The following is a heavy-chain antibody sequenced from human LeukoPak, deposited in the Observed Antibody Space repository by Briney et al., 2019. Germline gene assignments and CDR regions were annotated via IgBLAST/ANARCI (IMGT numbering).Heavy chain of an antibody. D-gene: IGHD6-19*01. CDR3: ARVGYSSGWYRGDAFDI. CDR1: GFAFSTYG. J-gene: IGHJ3*02. CDR2: LRYDGTNK. V-gene: IGHV3-30*02. Sequence: PGGSLRLSCAASGFAFSTYGMHWVRQAPGKGLEWVAFLRYDGTNKLYGDSVKGRFTISRDSSKNSLFLQMSSLRREDTAVYYCARVGYSSGWYRGDAFDIWGQGTMVTVSS.